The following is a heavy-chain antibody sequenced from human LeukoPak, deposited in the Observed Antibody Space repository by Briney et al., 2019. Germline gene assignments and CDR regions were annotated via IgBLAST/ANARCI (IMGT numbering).Heavy chain of an antibody. D-gene: IGHD3-22*01. CDR3: ARGGGYYSYFQH. J-gene: IGHJ1*01. CDR2: INHSGST. Sequence: PSETLSLTCVLYGGSSSGYYWNWIRQPPGKGLEWIGEINHSGSTNYNPSLKSRVTISVDTSKSQFSLRLSSVTAADTAVYYCARGGGYYSYFQHWGQGTLVTVSS. CDR1: GGSSSGYY. V-gene: IGHV4-34*01.